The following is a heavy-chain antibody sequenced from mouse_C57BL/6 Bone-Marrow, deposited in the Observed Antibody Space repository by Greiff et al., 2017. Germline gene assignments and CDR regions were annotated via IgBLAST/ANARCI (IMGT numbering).Heavy chain of an antibody. CDR3: TTYYGSSYAWFAY. CDR1: GFNIKDDY. Sequence: VQLQQSGAELVRPGASVKLSCTASGFNIKDDYMHWVKQRPEQGLEWIGWIDPENGDTEYASKFQGKATITADTSSNTAYLQLSSLTSEDTAVYYCTTYYGSSYAWFAYWCQGTLVTVSA. J-gene: IGHJ3*01. CDR2: IDPENGDT. D-gene: IGHD1-1*01. V-gene: IGHV14-4*01.